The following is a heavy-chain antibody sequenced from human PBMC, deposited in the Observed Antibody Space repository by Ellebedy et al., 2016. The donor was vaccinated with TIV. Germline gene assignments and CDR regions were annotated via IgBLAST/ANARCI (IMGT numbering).Heavy chain of an antibody. CDR2: IYSSGII. V-gene: IGHV3-53*01. CDR3: SRVDLGLAFNY. J-gene: IGHJ4*02. Sequence: GGSLRLSCAVSGFTVSGNYMSWVRQAPGKGLEWVSIIYSSGIIYYPDSAKGRFTISRDNSKNTVPLQMNSLRAEDTAVYYCSRVDLGLAFNYWGRGTLVTVSS. CDR1: GFTVSGNY. D-gene: IGHD3/OR15-3a*01.